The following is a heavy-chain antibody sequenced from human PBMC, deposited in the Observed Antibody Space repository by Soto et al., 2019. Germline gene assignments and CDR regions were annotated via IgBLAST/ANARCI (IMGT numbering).Heavy chain of an antibody. CDR2: IRQDGTET. V-gene: IGHV3-7*03. J-gene: IGHJ4*02. CDR3: ATYFRGSNLYYIDY. Sequence: GGSLRLSCTASGLTFSGHWMTWVRQAPGKGLEWVANIRQDGTETYYMDSVEGRFTVSRDNAKNSQYLQMNSLRAEDTAVYYCATYFRGSNLYYIDYWGQGALVTVSS. D-gene: IGHD4-4*01. CDR1: GLTFSGHW.